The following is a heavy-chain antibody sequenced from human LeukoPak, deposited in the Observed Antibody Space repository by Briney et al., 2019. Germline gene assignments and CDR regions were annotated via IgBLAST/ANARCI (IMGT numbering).Heavy chain of an antibody. J-gene: IGHJ4*02. V-gene: IGHV1-69*13. CDR1: GGTFSSYA. CDR2: IIPIFGTA. Sequence: GASVKVSCKASGGTFSSYAISWVRQAPGQGLEWMGGIIPIFGTANYAQKFQGRVTITADESTSTAYMELSSLRSEDTAVYYCARQYYDSSGYSLPYFDYWGQGTLVTVSS. CDR3: ARQYYDSSGYSLPYFDY. D-gene: IGHD3-22*01.